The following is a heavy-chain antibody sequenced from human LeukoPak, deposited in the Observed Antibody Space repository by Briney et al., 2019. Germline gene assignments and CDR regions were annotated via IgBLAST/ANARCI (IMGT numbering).Heavy chain of an antibody. CDR2: IYYSGST. D-gene: IGHD1-26*01. V-gene: IGHV4-39*01. CDR3: ARPQVLYSGTDDAFDI. J-gene: IGHJ3*02. CDR1: GGSISSSSYY. Sequence: PSEILSLTCTVSGGSISSSSYYWGWIRQPPGKGLEWIGSIYYSGSTYYNPSLKSRVTISVDTSKNQFSLKLSSVTAADTAVYYCARPQVLYSGTDDAFDIWGQGTMVTVSS.